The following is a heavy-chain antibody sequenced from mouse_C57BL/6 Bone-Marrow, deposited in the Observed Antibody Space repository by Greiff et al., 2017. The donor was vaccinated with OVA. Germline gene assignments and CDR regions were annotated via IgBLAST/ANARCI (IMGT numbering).Heavy chain of an antibody. CDR1: GFTFSDYG. Sequence: EVQLVESGGGLVKPGGSLKLSCAASGFTFSDYGMHWVRQAPEKGLEWVAYISSGSSTIYYADTVKGRFTISRDNAKNTLFLQMTSLRSEDTAMYYCARRYGYGGCAYWGQGTLVTVSA. V-gene: IGHV5-17*01. D-gene: IGHD2-2*01. CDR3: ARRYGYGGCAY. J-gene: IGHJ3*01. CDR2: ISSGSSTI.